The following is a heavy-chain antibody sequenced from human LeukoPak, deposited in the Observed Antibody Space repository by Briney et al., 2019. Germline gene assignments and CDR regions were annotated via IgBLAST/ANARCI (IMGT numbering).Heavy chain of an antibody. CDR1: GFTFTAYL. Sequence: PGRSLRLSCAASGFTFTAYLIHWVRQAPGKGLEWVAVMSSDGNAMFYAGSVKGRFTISRDNSKNTLYLQMNSLRAEDTAVYYCARESEYYFDHSASFDYWGQGTLVTVSS. J-gene: IGHJ4*02. D-gene: IGHD3-22*01. CDR3: ARESEYYFDHSASFDY. CDR2: MSSDGNAM. V-gene: IGHV3-30-3*01.